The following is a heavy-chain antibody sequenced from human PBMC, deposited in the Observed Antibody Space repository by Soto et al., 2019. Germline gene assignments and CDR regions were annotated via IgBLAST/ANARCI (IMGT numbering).Heavy chain of an antibody. V-gene: IGHV1-18*01. CDR1: GGTFSSYA. J-gene: IGHJ4*02. CDR2: ISAYNGNT. D-gene: IGHD2-15*01. Sequence: ASVKVACKASGGTFSSYAISWVRQAPGQGLEWMGWISAYNGNTNYAQKLQGRVTMTTDTSTSTAYMELRSLRSADTAVYYCARAYGGNCFDYWGQGTLVTVSS. CDR3: ARAYGGNCFDY.